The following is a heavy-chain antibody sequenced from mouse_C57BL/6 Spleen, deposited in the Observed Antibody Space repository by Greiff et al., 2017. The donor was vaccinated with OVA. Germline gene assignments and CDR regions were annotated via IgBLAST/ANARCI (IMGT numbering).Heavy chain of an antibody. Sequence: QVQLQQPGAELVKPGASVKMSCKASGYTFTSYWITWVKQRPGQGLEWIGDIYPGSGSTNYNEKFKSKATLTVDTSSSTAYMQLSSLTSEDSAVYYCARGDYYDDDYAMDYWGQGTSVTVSS. J-gene: IGHJ4*01. V-gene: IGHV1-55*01. CDR3: ARGDYYDDDYAMDY. CDR2: IYPGSGST. CDR1: GYTFTSYW. D-gene: IGHD2-4*01.